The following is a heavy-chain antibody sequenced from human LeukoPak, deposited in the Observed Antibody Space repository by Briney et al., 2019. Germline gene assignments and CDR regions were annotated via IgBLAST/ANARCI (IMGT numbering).Heavy chain of an antibody. CDR1: GFTFDDSG. D-gene: IGHD4-17*01. J-gene: IGHJ4*02. CDR3: AREVPLDYGDFSYFDY. V-gene: IGHV3-20*04. CDR2: RNGDNT. Sequence: GGSLRLSCAASGFTFDDSGMSWVRQAPGKGLEWVSGRNGDNTGYADSVKGRFTISRDNAKNSLYLQMNSLRAEDTAFYYCAREVPLDYGDFSYFDYWGQGTLVTVSS.